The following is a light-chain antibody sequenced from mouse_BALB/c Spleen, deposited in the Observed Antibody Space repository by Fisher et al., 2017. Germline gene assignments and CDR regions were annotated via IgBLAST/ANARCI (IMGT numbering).Light chain of an antibody. J-gene: IGKJ1*01. CDR3: QQWSSNPWT. CDR2: DTS. V-gene: IGKV4-59*01. CDR1: SSVSY. Sequence: IVMTQSPAIMSASLGEEITLTCSASSSVSYMYWYQQKSGTSPKRWIYDTSKLASGVPARFSGSGSGTSYSLTISSMEAEDAATYYCQQWSSNPWTFGGGTKLEIK.